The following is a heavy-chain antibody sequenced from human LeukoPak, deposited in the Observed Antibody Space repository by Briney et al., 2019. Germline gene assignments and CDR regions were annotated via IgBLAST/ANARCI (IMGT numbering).Heavy chain of an antibody. CDR1: GGSISSSSYY. Sequence: SETLSLTCTVSGGSISSSSYYWGWIRQPLGKGLEWIGGIYYSGSTYYNPSLKSRVTISVDTSKNQFSLKLSSVTAADTAVYYCARQSQWLVHFDYWGQGTLVTVSS. CDR2: IYYSGST. CDR3: ARQSQWLVHFDY. J-gene: IGHJ4*02. V-gene: IGHV4-39*01. D-gene: IGHD6-19*01.